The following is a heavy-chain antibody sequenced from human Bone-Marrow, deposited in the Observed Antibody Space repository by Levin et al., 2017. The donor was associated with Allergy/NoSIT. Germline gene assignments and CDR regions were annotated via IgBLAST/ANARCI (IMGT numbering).Heavy chain of an antibody. Sequence: PSETLSLTCAVSGGSISSGGYSWTWIRQPPGKGLEWIGYIYHTGITYYNPSLKSRVTISVDKSKNQFSLMMTSVTAADTAFYYCARGGYSGYDGFDYWGQGTLVTVSS. CDR3: ARGGYSGYDGFDY. D-gene: IGHD5-12*01. CDR1: GGSISSGGYS. CDR2: IYHTGIT. J-gene: IGHJ4*02. V-gene: IGHV4-30-2*01.